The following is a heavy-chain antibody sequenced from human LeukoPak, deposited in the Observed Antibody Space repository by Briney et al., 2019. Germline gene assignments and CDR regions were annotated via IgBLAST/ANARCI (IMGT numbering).Heavy chain of an antibody. J-gene: IGHJ3*02. CDR3: ARDRTVTGDAFDI. CDR2: IYTSGST. CDR1: GGSISSYY. V-gene: IGHV4-4*07. Sequence: SETLSLTCTVSGGSISSYYWSWIRQPPGKGLESIGRIYTSGSTNYNPSLKSRVTMSVDTSKNQFSLKLSSVTAADTAVYYCARDRTVTGDAFDIWGQGTMVTVSS. D-gene: IGHD4-17*01.